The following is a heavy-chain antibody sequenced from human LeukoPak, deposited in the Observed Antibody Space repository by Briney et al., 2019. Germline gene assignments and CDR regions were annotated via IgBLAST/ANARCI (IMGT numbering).Heavy chain of an antibody. CDR3: ASRRTTGTTRPVDY. V-gene: IGHV1-69*05. CDR2: IIPIFGTA. CDR1: GGTFSSYA. D-gene: IGHD1-1*01. J-gene: IGHJ4*02. Sequence: SVMVSCKASGGTFSSYAISWVRQAPGQGLEWMGGIIPIFGTANYAQKFQGRVTITTDESTSTAYMELSSLRSEDTAVYYCASRRTTGTTRPVDYWGQGTLVTVSS.